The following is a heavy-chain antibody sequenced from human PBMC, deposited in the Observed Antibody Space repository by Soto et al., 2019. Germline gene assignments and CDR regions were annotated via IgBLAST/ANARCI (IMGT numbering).Heavy chain of an antibody. CDR2: IYYSGST. CDR3: ARRVFP. CDR1: GGSISSGAYY. Sequence: QVQLQESGPGLVKPSQNLSITCTVSGGSISSGAYYWSWIRQHPGKGLECIGDIYYSGSTYYNTSLKRLVTISVDASKTPFSLTLTSVTAAYTAVYYCARRVFPWGKGTLVTVSS. J-gene: IGHJ5*02. V-gene: IGHV4-31*01.